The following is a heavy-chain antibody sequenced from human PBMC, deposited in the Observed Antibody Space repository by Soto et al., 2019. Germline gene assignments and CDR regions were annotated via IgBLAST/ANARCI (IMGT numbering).Heavy chain of an antibody. D-gene: IGHD3-9*01. J-gene: IGHJ6*02. CDR2: INHSGST. V-gene: IGHV4-34*01. CDR3: ARDPLMTLTGYYGDYYYYGMDV. CDR1: GGSFSGYY. Sequence: PSETLSLTCAVYGGSFSGYYWSWIRQPPGKGLEWIGEINHSGSTNYNPSLKSRVTISVDTSKNQFSLKLSSVTAADTAVYYCARDPLMTLTGYYGDYYYYGMDVWGQGTTVTVSS.